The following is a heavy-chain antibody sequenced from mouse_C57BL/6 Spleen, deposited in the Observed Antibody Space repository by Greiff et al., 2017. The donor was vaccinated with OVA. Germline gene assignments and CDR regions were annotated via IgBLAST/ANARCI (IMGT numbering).Heavy chain of an antibody. CDR2: IDPSDSYT. CDR3: ARKGVITTVGPFAY. V-gene: IGHV1-50*01. J-gene: IGHJ3*01. Sequence: VQLQQPGAELVKPGASVKLSCKASGYTFTSYWMQWVKQRPGQGLEWIGEIDPSDSYTNYNQKFKGKATLTVDTSSSTAYMQLSSLTSEDSAVYYCARKGVITTVGPFAYWGQGTLVTVSA. D-gene: IGHD1-1*01. CDR1: GYTFTSYW.